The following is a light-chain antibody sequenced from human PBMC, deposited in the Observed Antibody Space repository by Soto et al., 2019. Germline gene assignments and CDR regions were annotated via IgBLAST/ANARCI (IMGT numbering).Light chain of an antibody. CDR1: SSDVGDYPY. J-gene: IGLJ1*01. V-gene: IGLV2-14*01. CDR2: EVT. CDR3: SSYPATNTLV. Sequence: QSVLTQPASVSGSPGQSITISCTGTSSDVGDYPYVSWYQQHPGKVPKLIIYEVTNRPSGVASRFSGSKSENTASLTISGLQADDEADYYCSSYPATNTLVFGSGTKVIV.